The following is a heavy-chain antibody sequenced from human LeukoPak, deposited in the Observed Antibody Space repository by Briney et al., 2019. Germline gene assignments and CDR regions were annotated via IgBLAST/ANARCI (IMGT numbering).Heavy chain of an antibody. CDR1: GGSISSYY. V-gene: IGHV4-59*01. D-gene: IGHD6-19*01. CDR3: ARCIRYSSGWYFDY. CDR2: IYYSGST. Sequence: PETLSLTCTVSGGSISSYYWSWIRQPPGKGLEWIGYIYYSGSTNYNPSLKSRVTISVDTSKNQFSLRLSSVTAADAAVYYCARCIRYSSGWYFDYWGQGTLVTVSS. J-gene: IGHJ4*02.